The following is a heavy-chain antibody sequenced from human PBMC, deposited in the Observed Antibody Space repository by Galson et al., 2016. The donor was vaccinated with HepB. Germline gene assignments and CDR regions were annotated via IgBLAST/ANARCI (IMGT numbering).Heavy chain of an antibody. J-gene: IGHJ4*02. Sequence: SLRLSCAASGFTVSGNYMSWVRLPPGKGLEWVAVIYTDGDTYYADSVRGRFTASRDQSKNTLYLQMNSLGVEDPAVYYCAREGGRDYGDHLAYWGQGTLVTVSS. CDR3: AREGGRDYGDHLAY. CDR1: GFTVSGNY. V-gene: IGHV3-53*01. CDR2: IYTDGDT. D-gene: IGHD4-17*01.